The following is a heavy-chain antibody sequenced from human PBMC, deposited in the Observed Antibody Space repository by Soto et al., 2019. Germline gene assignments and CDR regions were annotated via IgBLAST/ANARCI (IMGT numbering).Heavy chain of an antibody. D-gene: IGHD2-21*02. V-gene: IGHV4-59*01. CDR3: ARDLWGYCGTDCYPLDV. CDR1: GDSISPYY. J-gene: IGHJ6*02. Sequence: SETLSLTCTVSGDSISPYYWSWIRQPPGKGLEWIGYIYYSGSPDYNPSLKTRVTISVDRSKNQFSLKLSSVTAADTAIYYCARDLWGYCGTDCYPLDVWGQGTTVTVS. CDR2: IYYSGSP.